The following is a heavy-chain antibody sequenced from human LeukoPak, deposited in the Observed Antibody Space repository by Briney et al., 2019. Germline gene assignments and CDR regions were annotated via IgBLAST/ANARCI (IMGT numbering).Heavy chain of an antibody. CDR1: GGSISSYY. CDR2: IYYSGST. V-gene: IGHV4-59*08. D-gene: IGHD6-19*01. CDR3: ARHPTGYSNGRGFDP. Sequence: SETLSLTCTVSGGSISSYYWSWIRQPPGKGLEWIGYIYYSGSTNYNPSLKSRVTISVDTSKNQFSLKLSSVTAVDTAVYYCARHPTGYSNGRGFDPWGQGTLVTVSS. J-gene: IGHJ5*02.